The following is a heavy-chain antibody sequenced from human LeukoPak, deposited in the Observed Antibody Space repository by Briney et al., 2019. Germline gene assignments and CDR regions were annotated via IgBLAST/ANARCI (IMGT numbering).Heavy chain of an antibody. Sequence: ASVKVSCKASGYTFTSYGISWVRQAPGQGLEWMGWIIAYNGNTNYAQKLQGRVTMTTDTSTSTAYMELRSLISDDTAVYYCASVGWYESDAFDIWGQGTMVTVSS. CDR1: GYTFTSYG. CDR2: IIAYNGNT. D-gene: IGHD2-15*01. J-gene: IGHJ3*02. V-gene: IGHV1-18*01. CDR3: ASVGWYESDAFDI.